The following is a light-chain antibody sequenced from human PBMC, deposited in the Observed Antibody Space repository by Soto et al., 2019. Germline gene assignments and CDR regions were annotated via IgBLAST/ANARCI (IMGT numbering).Light chain of an antibody. CDR3: TAWAASLHNVL. Sequence: QSVLTQPPSASGTPGQRVTISCSGGGSSIGTNTVNWYRQLPGTAPKLVIFCDNQRPSGVPDRFSGSKYGTSDSLAISGIQSEDEADYSCTAWAASLHNVLFGGGTKLTVL. J-gene: IGLJ2*01. CDR1: GSSIGTNT. CDR2: CDN. V-gene: IGLV1-44*01.